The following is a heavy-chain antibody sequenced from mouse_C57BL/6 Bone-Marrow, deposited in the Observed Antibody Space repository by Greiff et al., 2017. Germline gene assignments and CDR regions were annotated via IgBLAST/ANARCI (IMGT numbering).Heavy chain of an antibody. D-gene: IGHD1-1*01. Sequence: EVQLQQSGAELVKPGASVKLSCTASGFNIKDYYMPWVKQRTEQGLEWSGRIDPEAGETKYAPKFQGKATITADTSSNTADLQLSSLTSEDTAVYYCARGTVVATRVDYWGQGTTLTVSS. V-gene: IGHV14-2*01. CDR3: ARGTVVATRVDY. CDR2: IDPEAGET. CDR1: GFNIKDYY. J-gene: IGHJ2*01.